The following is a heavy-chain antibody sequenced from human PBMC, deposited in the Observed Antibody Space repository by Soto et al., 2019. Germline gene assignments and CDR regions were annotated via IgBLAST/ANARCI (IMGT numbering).Heavy chain of an antibody. CDR3: ARDSDPSLWCGEAYRYFDY. CDR1: GFTFSSYS. Sequence: EVQLVESGGGLVKPGGSLRLSCAASGFTFSSYSMNWVRQAPGKGLEWVSSISSSSSYIYYADSVKGRFTISRDNAKNSLYLQMNSLRAEDTAVYYCARDSDPSLWCGEAYRYFDYWGQGTLVTVSS. J-gene: IGHJ4*02. CDR2: ISSSSSYI. V-gene: IGHV3-21*01. D-gene: IGHD3-10*01.